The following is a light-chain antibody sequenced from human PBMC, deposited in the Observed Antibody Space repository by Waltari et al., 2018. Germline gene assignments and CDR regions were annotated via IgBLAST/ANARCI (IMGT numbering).Light chain of an antibody. V-gene: IGLV2-14*03. CDR2: DVV. J-gene: IGLJ3*02. CDR3: GSYKRGATWV. CDR1: SSDVGGYDY. Sequence: QSVLTQPASVSGSPGQSITISCTGTSSDVGGYDYVSWYQQSPGKAPKLIIYDVVKRPSGVSTRFSASKSDNTASLTISGLQAEDEGDYYCGSYKRGATWVFGGGTALTVL.